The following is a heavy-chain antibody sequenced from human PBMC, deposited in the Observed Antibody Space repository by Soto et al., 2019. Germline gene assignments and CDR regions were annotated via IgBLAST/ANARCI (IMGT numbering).Heavy chain of an antibody. CDR1: GGSISSSSYY. J-gene: IGHJ4*02. D-gene: IGHD2-15*01. CDR2: IYYSGST. Sequence: SETLSLTCTVSGGSISSSSYYWGWIRQPPGKGLEWFGSIYYSGSTYYNPSLKSRVTISVDTSKNQFSLKLSSVTAADTAVYYCARAVAATLEDGDYWGQGTLVTVSS. CDR3: ARAVAATLEDGDY. V-gene: IGHV4-39*01.